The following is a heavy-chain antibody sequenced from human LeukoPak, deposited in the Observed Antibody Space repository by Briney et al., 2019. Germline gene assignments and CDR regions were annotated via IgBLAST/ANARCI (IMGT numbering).Heavy chain of an antibody. CDR2: IYHSGST. D-gene: IGHD3-3*01. Sequence: SETLSLTCPVSGYSISSGYFWGWIRQPPRKGLEWIWRIYHSGSTYYNPSLKSRVTIAVDTSKNQFSLNLSPVTSDATAVYYCARAGDFGSGYPFDYWGQATLVTVSS. CDR1: GYSISSGYF. V-gene: IGHV4-38-2*02. CDR3: ARAGDFGSGYPFDY. J-gene: IGHJ4*02.